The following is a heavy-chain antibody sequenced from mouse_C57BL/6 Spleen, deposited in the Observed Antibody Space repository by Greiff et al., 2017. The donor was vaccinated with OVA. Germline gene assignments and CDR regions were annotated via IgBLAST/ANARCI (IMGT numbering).Heavy chain of an antibody. CDR3: ARSDYSSSYVPAMDY. D-gene: IGHD1-1*01. Sequence: VQLQQSGPELVKPGASVKISCKASGYTFTDYYMNWVKQSHGKSLEWIGDINPNNGGTSYNQKFKGKATLTVDKSSSTAYMVLRSLTSEDSAVYYCARSDYSSSYVPAMDYWGQGTSVTVSS. CDR2: INPNNGGT. V-gene: IGHV1-26*01. J-gene: IGHJ4*01. CDR1: GYTFTDYY.